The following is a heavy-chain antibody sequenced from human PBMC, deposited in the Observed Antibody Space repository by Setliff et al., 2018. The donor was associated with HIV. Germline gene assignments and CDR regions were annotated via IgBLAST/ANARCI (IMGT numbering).Heavy chain of an antibody. CDR1: GFMFNTHA. CDR3: TKPPEDILGYFDF. Sequence: PGGSLRLSCTASGFMFNTHAMSWVRQAPGKGLEWVSTISRSGANTFYADSVKGRFTISRDNSRNTVYLQIHSLRVDDTALYYCTKPPEDILGYFDFWGQGTPVTVSS. D-gene: IGHD2-15*01. CDR2: ISRSGANT. V-gene: IGHV3-23*01. J-gene: IGHJ4*02.